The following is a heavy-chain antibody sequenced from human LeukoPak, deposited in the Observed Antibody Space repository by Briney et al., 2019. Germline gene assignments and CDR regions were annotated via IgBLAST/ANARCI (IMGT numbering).Heavy chain of an antibody. CDR1: GGSFSGYY. D-gene: IGHD3-10*01. J-gene: IGHJ4*02. V-gene: IGHV4-34*01. CDR2: INHSGST. Sequence: SETLSLTCAVYGGSFSGYYWSWIRQPPGNGLEWIGEINHSGSTNYNPSLKSRVTISVDTSKNQFSLKLSSVTAADTAVYYCARAPITMVRGVTYFDYWGQGTLVTVSS. CDR3: ARAPITMVRGVTYFDY.